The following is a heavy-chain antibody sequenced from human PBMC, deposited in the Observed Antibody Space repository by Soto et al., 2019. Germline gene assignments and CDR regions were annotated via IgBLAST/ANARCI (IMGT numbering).Heavy chain of an antibody. D-gene: IGHD2-2*01. J-gene: IGHJ4*02. CDR2: MSYDGSNK. CDR1: GFTCSCCG. Sequence: GWCLELAWPGAGFTCSCCGVHWLRQAPGKGLEWVAVMSYDGSNKYYADSVKGRFTISSDNSKNTLYLQMNSLGTEDTAVYYCARGYCSRPSCSHFDCWGQGTLVTVSS. CDR3: ARGYCSRPSCSHFDC. V-gene: IGHV3-30-3*01.